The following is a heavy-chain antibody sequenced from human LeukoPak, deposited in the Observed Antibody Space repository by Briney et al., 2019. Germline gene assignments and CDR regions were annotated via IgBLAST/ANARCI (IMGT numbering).Heavy chain of an antibody. J-gene: IGHJ4*02. CDR3: AREGIVGATIDY. V-gene: IGHV4-39*02. CDR2: VYYSGST. CDR1: GGSISGTTYY. D-gene: IGHD1-26*01. Sequence: SETLSLTCTVSGGSISGTTYYWGWIRQPPGKGLEWIGSVYYSGSTYYNSSLKSRITISVDTSKKHFSLKLSSVTAADTAVYYCAREGIVGATIDYWGQGTLVTVSS.